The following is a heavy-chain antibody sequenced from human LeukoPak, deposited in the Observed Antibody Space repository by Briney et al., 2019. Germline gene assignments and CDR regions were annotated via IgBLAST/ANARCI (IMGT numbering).Heavy chain of an antibody. V-gene: IGHV3-21*01. J-gene: IGHJ2*01. CDR2: ISGSTTYI. CDR1: GFTFSNYS. D-gene: IGHD4-17*01. Sequence: NPGGSLRLSCAASGFTFSNYSMNWVRQAPGKGLEWVASISGSTTYISYADSVRGRFSISRDNAKKSLYLQMNSLTAEDTAVYSCARGYFPVTLLTPYWYFDLWGRGTLVTVSS. CDR3: ARGYFPVTLLTPYWYFDL.